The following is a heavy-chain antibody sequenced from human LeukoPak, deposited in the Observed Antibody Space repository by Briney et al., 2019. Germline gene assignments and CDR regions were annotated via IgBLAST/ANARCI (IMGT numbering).Heavy chain of an antibody. CDR2: IKQDGSEK. V-gene: IGHV3-7*03. Sequence: PPGGSLRLSCAASGFTFSSYWMSWVRQAPGKGLEWVANIKQDGSEKYYVDSVKGRFTISRDNAKNSLYLQMNSLRAEDTAVYYCAKMIREFGYYYYYMDVWGKGTTVTVSS. D-gene: IGHD3-10*01. CDR3: AKMIREFGYYYYYMDV. J-gene: IGHJ6*03. CDR1: GFTFSSYW.